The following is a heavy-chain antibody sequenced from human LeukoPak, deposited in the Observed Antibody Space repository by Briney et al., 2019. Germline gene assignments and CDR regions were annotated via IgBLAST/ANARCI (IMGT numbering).Heavy chain of an antibody. V-gene: IGHV3-33*03. J-gene: IGHJ5*02. D-gene: IGHD2-15*01. CDR3: AKCSGGNCYHSDDH. Sequence: GGSLRLSCAASGFTFSSFGMHWVRQAPGKGLEWVAVIWYDASDRYYADSVKGRFTISRDNAKDSLYLQMNSLRAEDTAVYYCAKCSGGNCYHSDDHWGQGTLVTASP. CDR2: IWYDASDR. CDR1: GFTFSSFG.